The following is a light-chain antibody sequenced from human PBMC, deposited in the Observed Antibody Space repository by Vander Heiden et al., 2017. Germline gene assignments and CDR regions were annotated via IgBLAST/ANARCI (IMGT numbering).Light chain of an antibody. J-gene: IGLJ2*01. CDR1: SRDVGGYNY. Sequence: QSALTQPRTMSGSPGQSVTISCTETSRDVGGYNYVSWYQQHPGKAPKLMIYDVSKRPSGVPDRFSGSKSGNTASLTISGLQAEDEADYYCCSYAGSYTLVFGGGTKLTVL. CDR2: DVS. V-gene: IGLV2-11*01. CDR3: CSYAGSYTLV.